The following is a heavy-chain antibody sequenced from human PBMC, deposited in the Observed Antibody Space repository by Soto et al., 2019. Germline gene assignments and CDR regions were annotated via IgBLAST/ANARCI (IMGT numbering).Heavy chain of an antibody. Sequence: SVKVSCKASGGTFGSYAISWVRQAPGQGLEWMGGIIPIFGTANYAQKFQGRVTITADESTSTAYMELSSLRSEDTAVYYCARDIVVVVAASRSVYYYGMDVWGQGTTVTVSS. CDR2: IIPIFGTA. J-gene: IGHJ6*02. CDR3: ARDIVVVVAASRSVYYYGMDV. D-gene: IGHD2-15*01. V-gene: IGHV1-69*13. CDR1: GGTFGSYA.